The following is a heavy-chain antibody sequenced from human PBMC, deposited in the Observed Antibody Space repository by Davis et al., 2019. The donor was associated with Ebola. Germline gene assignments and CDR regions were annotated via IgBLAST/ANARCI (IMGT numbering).Heavy chain of an antibody. Sequence: GESLKISCAASGFTFSSYWMSWVRQAPGKGLEWVANIKQDGSEKYYVDSVKGRFTISRDNSKNTLYLQMNSLRAEDTAVYYCARGAERGVFTARYCSSTSCYSDYYYGMDVWGKGTTVTVSS. CDR3: ARGAERGVFTARYCSSTSCYSDYYYGMDV. D-gene: IGHD2-2*01. V-gene: IGHV3-7*01. CDR1: GFTFSSYW. J-gene: IGHJ6*04. CDR2: IKQDGSEK.